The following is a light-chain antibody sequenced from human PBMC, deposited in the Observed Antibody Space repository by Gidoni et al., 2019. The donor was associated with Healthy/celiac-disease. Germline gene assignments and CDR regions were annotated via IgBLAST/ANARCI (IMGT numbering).Light chain of an antibody. CDR2: DAS. Sequence: EIVLTQSPATLSLSPGERATLSCRASQSVSSSLAWYQQKPGQAPRLLIYDASTGATDIPARFSGSGSVTDFTLTISSLETEDFAVYYCQQRRGTFGQGTKLEIK. CDR3: QQRRGT. V-gene: IGKV3-11*01. J-gene: IGKJ2*01. CDR1: QSVSSS.